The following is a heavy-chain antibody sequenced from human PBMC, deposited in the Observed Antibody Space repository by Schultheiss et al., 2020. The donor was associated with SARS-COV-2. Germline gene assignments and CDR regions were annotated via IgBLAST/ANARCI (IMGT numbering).Heavy chain of an antibody. CDR1: GYTFTGYY. Sequence: ASVKVSCKASGYTFTGYYMHWVRQARGQRLEWIGWIVVGSGNTNYAQKFQGRVTITRDTSASTVYMELSSLRSEDTAVYYCARDRTEGWWDYWGQGTLVTVSS. CDR3: ARDRTEGWWDY. J-gene: IGHJ4*02. CDR2: IVVGSGNT. D-gene: IGHD2-15*01. V-gene: IGHV1-3*01.